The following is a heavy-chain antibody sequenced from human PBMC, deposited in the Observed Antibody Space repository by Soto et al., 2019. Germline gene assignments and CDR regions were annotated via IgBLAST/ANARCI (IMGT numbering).Heavy chain of an antibody. V-gene: IGHV3-30*03. CDR1: GFTFSSYG. J-gene: IGHJ4*02. CDR2: ISYDGSNK. Sequence: QVQLVESGGGVVQPGRSLRLSCAASGFTFSSYGMHWVRQAPGKGLEWVSVISYDGSNKYYADSVKGRFTISRDNSKXPLYXXMXXXXXXXXXXXXXXXXXXXXXXDYXGQGTLVTVSS. CDR3: XXXXXXXXXDY.